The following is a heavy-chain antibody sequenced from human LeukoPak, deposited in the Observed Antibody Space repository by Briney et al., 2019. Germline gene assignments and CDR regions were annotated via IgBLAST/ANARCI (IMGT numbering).Heavy chain of an antibody. Sequence: GGSLRLSCAASGFPFSSNYIIWVRQPPGKGLEWLSVMYSNGTTHYADSVKGRLTVSRHNSKNTLYLQMNSLRHEDTALYYCARMVWAAMANWGQGTRVTVSS. CDR2: MYSNGTT. CDR3: ARMVWAAMAN. J-gene: IGHJ4*02. CDR1: GFPFSSNY. D-gene: IGHD5-18*01. V-gene: IGHV3-53*04.